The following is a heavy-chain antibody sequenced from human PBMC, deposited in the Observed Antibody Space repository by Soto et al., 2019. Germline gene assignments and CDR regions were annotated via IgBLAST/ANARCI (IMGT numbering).Heavy chain of an antibody. V-gene: IGHV3-23*01. CDR1: RFTFSNYA. D-gene: IGHD3-3*01. Sequence: EVQLLESGGGLVQPGGSLRLSCAASRFTFSNYAMSWVRQAPGKGLEWVSGISSTGGSTYYADSVKGRFTISRDNSKNTLDLQMRSLRAEDTAIYYCARAHDYAVWSGFLFYDMDVWGQGTTVTVSS. CDR3: ARAHDYAVWSGFLFYDMDV. CDR2: ISSTGGST. J-gene: IGHJ6*02.